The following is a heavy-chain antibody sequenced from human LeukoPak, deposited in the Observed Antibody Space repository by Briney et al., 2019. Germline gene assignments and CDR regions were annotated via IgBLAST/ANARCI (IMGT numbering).Heavy chain of an antibody. Sequence: SETLSLTCTVSGGSMRDYYWGWIRQPPGKGLEWIGYTYHSGSTDYNPSLKSRVTMSVDTSKNQFSLKLTSVTAADTAVYYCARRRQWLDFDYWGQGTLVTVSS. CDR2: TYHSGST. CDR3: ARRRQWLDFDY. D-gene: IGHD6-19*01. V-gene: IGHV4-59*08. CDR1: GGSMRDYY. J-gene: IGHJ4*02.